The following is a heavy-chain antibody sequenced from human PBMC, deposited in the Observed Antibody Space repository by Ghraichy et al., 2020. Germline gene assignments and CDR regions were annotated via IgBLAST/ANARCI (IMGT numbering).Heavy chain of an antibody. CDR1: GGSFSGYY. Sequence: SETLSLTCAVYGGSFSGYYWSWIRQPPGKGLEWIGEINHSGSTNYNPSLKSRVTISVDTSRNQFSLRLSSVTAADTAVYYCARAGYNWNYRFDSWGQGTLVTVSS. CDR2: INHSGST. J-gene: IGHJ4*02. D-gene: IGHD1-7*01. V-gene: IGHV4-34*01. CDR3: ARAGYNWNYRFDS.